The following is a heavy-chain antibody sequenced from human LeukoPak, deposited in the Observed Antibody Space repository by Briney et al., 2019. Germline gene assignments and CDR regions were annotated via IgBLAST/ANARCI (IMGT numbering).Heavy chain of an antibody. D-gene: IGHD6-13*01. CDR2: ISYDGSNK. CDR1: GFTLSSYG. Sequence: GGSLRLSCAASGFTLSSYGMHWVRQAPGKGLEWVAVISYDGSNKHYADSVKGRFTISRDNSKNTLYLQMNSLRAEDTAVYYCAKVGYSSSWDFDYWGQGTLVTVSS. V-gene: IGHV3-30*18. J-gene: IGHJ4*02. CDR3: AKVGYSSSWDFDY.